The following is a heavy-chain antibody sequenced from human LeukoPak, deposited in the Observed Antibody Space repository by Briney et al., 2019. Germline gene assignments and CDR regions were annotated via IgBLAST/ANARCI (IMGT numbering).Heavy chain of an antibody. CDR1: GSTFSSYA. CDR3: AKVRETMIVVSFDY. Sequence: GGSPRLSCAASGSTFSSYAMSWVRQAPGKGLEWVSAISGSGGSTYYADSVKGRFTISRDNSKNTLYLQMNSLRAEDTAVYYCAKVRETMIVVSFDYWGQGTLVTVSS. J-gene: IGHJ4*02. CDR2: ISGSGGST. V-gene: IGHV3-23*01. D-gene: IGHD3-22*01.